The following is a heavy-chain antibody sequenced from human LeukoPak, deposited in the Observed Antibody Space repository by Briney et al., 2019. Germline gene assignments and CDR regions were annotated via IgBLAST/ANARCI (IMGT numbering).Heavy chain of an antibody. CDR2: ISGRTGST. V-gene: IGHV3-23*01. D-gene: IGHD1-26*01. Sequence: PGGSLRLACAASGFTFSTNAMSWVRQAPGKGLEWVSAISGRTGSTYSSDSVKGRFTISRDDSKNTLYLQMNSLRADDTGVYYCAKDLGRYRNNFFDYWGQGNLVTVSS. CDR3: AKDLGRYRNNFFDY. J-gene: IGHJ4*02. CDR1: GFTFSTNA.